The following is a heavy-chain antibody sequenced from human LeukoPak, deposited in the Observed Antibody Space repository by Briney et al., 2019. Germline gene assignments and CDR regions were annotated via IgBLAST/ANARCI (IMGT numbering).Heavy chain of an antibody. CDR2: IYYSGST. D-gene: IGHD4-17*01. Sequence: SETLSLTGTVSGGSISSGDYYWSWIRQPPGKGLEWIGYIYYSGSTYYNPSLKSRVTISVDTSKNQFSLKLSSVTAADTAVYYCARGDGDYDFDYWGQGTLVTVSS. CDR1: GGSISSGDYY. J-gene: IGHJ4*02. CDR3: ARGDGDYDFDY. V-gene: IGHV4-30-4*08.